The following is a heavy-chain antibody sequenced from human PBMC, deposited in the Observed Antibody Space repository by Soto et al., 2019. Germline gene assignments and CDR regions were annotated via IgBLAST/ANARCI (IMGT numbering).Heavy chain of an antibody. CDR2: IYYSGST. CDR3: ARSSSLTGYYYYYYYMDV. CDR1: GGSISSYY. Sequence: QVQLQESGPGLVKPSETLSLTCTVSGGSISSYYWSWIRQPPGKGLEWIGYIYYSGSTNYNHSLTSRVTISVDTSKNQFSLKLSSVTAADTAVYYCARSSSLTGYYYYYYYMDVWGKGTTVTVSS. V-gene: IGHV4-59*01. J-gene: IGHJ6*03. D-gene: IGHD3-9*01.